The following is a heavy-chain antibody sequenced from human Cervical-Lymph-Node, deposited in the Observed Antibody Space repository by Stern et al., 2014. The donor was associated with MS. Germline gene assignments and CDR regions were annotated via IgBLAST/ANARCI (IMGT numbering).Heavy chain of an antibody. CDR3: ARASTTANNYYDGVDV. CDR1: GYTFTDYY. J-gene: IGHJ6*02. D-gene: IGHD1-1*01. Sequence: VQLVQSGAEVKNPGASVKVSCKASGYTFTDYYMQWMRQAPGQGLEWMGWINPNNGGTKSAQKFQGWVTMTRYTSTSTAYMELSRLRSDDTAIYYCARASTTANNYYDGVDVWGQGTTVTVTS. CDR2: INPNNGGT. V-gene: IGHV1-2*04.